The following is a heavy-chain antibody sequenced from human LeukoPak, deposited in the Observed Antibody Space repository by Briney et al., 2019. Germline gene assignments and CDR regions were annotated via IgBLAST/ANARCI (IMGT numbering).Heavy chain of an antibody. V-gene: IGHV3-30*02. Sequence: GGSLRLSCAASGFTFSSYGMHWVRQAPGKGLEWVAVIWYDGSNKYYADSVKGRFTISRDNSKNTLYLQMNSLRAEDTAVYYCAKDASNRYCSSTSCGHFDYWGQGTLVTVSS. CDR3: AKDASNRYCSSTSCGHFDY. CDR2: IWYDGSNK. J-gene: IGHJ4*02. CDR1: GFTFSSYG. D-gene: IGHD2-2*01.